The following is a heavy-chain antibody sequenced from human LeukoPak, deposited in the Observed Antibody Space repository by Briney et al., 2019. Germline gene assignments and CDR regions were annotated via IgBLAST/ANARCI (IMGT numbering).Heavy chain of an antibody. CDR1: GYTFSGYY. J-gene: IGHJ6*02. Sequence: ASVKVSCKASGYTFSGYYMNWVRQAPGQGLEWMGRINPNSGGTNYAQKFQGRVTMTRDTSISTAYMELSRLRSDDTAVYYCARDSGGAAAGTLHSYYYYYGMDVWGQGTTVTVSS. CDR3: ARDSGGAAAGTLHSYYYYYGMDV. D-gene: IGHD6-13*01. CDR2: INPNSGGT. V-gene: IGHV1-2*06.